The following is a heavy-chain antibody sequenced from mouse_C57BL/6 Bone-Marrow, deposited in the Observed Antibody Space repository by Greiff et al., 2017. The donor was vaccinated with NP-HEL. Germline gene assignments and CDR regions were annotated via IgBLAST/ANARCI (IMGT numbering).Heavy chain of an antibody. Sequence: VKLQQSGPELVKPGASVKISCKASGYAFSSSWMNWVKQRPGKGLEWIGRIYPGDGDTNYNGKFKGKATLTADKSSSTAYMQLSSLTSEDSAVYFCAREGDYGNYVDAMDYWGQGTSVTVSS. CDR1: GYAFSSSW. CDR3: AREGDYGNYVDAMDY. CDR2: IYPGDGDT. D-gene: IGHD2-1*01. J-gene: IGHJ4*01. V-gene: IGHV1-82*01.